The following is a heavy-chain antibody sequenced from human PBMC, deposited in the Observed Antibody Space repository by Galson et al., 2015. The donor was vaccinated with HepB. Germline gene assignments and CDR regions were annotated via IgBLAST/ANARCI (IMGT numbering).Heavy chain of an antibody. J-gene: IGHJ6*02. Sequence: SLRLSCADSGFTFNNYAMHWVRQAPGKGQEWMAVISFDGSNKHYVDSVKGRFTISRDNSKNTLYLQTNSLRAEDTAVYYCARDFHDILTTVTSGGMDVWGQGTTVTVSS. V-gene: IGHV3-30*04. D-gene: IGHD3-9*01. CDR3: ARDFHDILTTVTSGGMDV. CDR1: GFTFNNYA. CDR2: ISFDGSNK.